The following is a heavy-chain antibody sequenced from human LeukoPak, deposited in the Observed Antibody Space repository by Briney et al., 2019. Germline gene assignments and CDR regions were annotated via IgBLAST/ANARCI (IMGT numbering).Heavy chain of an antibody. CDR3: AKDFGWPFDY. J-gene: IGHJ4*02. V-gene: IGHV3-23*01. D-gene: IGHD6-19*01. CDR2: TSGNGAKT. Sequence: GGSLRLSCAASGFSFSTYALSWVRQAPGKGLEWVSATSGNGAKTYYADSVRGRFTISRDNSKNTLYLQMNSLRAEDTAVYYCAKDFGWPFDYWGQGTLVTVSS. CDR1: GFSFSTYA.